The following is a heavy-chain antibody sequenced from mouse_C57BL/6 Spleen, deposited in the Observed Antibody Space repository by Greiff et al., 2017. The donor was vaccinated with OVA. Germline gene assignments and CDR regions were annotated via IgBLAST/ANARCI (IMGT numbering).Heavy chain of an antibody. CDR2: IYPRSGNT. V-gene: IGHV1-81*01. Sequence: QVQLKESGAELARPGASVKLSCKASGYTFTSYGISWVKQRTGQGLEWIGEIYPRSGNTYYNEKFKGKATLTADKSSSTAYMELRSLTSEDSAVYFCARPGYYGSSYDYWGQGTTLTVSS. J-gene: IGHJ2*01. D-gene: IGHD1-1*01. CDR3: ARPGYYGSSYDY. CDR1: GYTFTSYG.